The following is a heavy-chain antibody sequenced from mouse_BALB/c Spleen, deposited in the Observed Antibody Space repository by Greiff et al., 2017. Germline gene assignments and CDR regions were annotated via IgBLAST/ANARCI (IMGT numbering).Heavy chain of an antibody. CDR2: IYPGSGST. J-gene: IGHJ4*01. V-gene: IGHV1S22*01. CDR3: TRSARLRLAMDY. CDR1: GYTFTSYW. D-gene: IGHD2-2*01. Sequence: KQSGAELVRPGASVKLSCKASGYTFTSYWMHWVKQRPGQGLEWIGNIYPGSGSTNYDEKFKSKATLTVDTSSSTAYMQLSSLTSEDSAVYYCTRSARLRLAMDYWGQGTSVTVSS.